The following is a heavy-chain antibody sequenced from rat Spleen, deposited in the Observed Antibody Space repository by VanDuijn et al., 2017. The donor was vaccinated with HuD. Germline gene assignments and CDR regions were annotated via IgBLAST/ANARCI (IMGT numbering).Heavy chain of an antibody. CDR3: ARPLTTSARDY. Sequence: EVQLVESGGGLVQPGRSLKLSCAASGFTFSDYNMAWVRQAPKKGLEWVATISYDGSSTYYRDSVKGRFTISRDNAKSTLYLQMDSLRSEDTATYYCARPLTTSARDYWGQGVMVTVSS. CDR1: GFTFSDYN. CDR2: ISYDGSST. V-gene: IGHV5-7*01. D-gene: IGHD1-4*01. J-gene: IGHJ2*01.